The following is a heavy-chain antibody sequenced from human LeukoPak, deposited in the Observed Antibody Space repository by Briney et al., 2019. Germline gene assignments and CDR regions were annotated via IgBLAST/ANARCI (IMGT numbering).Heavy chain of an antibody. Sequence: PSETLSLTCAVYGGSFSGYYWSWIRQPPGKGLEWIGEINHSGSTNYNPSLKSRVTISVDTSKNQFSLKLSSVTAADTAVYYCARRYYYYDSPSAFDIWGQGTMVTVSS. CDR2: INHSGST. V-gene: IGHV4-34*01. CDR1: GGSFSGYY. D-gene: IGHD3-22*01. CDR3: ARRYYYYDSPSAFDI. J-gene: IGHJ3*02.